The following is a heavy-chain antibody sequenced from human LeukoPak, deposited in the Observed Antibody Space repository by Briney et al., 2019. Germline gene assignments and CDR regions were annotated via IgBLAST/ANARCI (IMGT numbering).Heavy chain of an antibody. CDR2: IIPIFGTA. CDR3: ARDQGRRPYGMDV. CDR1: GGIFISYA. Sequence: SVKVSCKDSGGIFISYALSWVRQAPGQGLEWMGGIIPIFGTANYAQKFQGRVTITADESTSTAYMELSSLRSEDTAVYYCARDQGRRPYGMDVWGQGTTVTVSS. J-gene: IGHJ6*02. V-gene: IGHV1-69*01.